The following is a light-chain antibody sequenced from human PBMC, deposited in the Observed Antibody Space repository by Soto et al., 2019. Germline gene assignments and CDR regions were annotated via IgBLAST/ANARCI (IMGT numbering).Light chain of an antibody. CDR2: KAS. V-gene: IGKV1-5*03. Sequence: DIQMTQSPSTLSASVGDRVTITCRASESISSWLAWYQQKPGKAPKLLIYKASTLKSEVPSRFSGSGSGTEFTLTVSSLQPDDFATYYCQQYFTYWTFGQGTTVEIK. CDR3: QQYFTYWT. CDR1: ESISSW. J-gene: IGKJ1*01.